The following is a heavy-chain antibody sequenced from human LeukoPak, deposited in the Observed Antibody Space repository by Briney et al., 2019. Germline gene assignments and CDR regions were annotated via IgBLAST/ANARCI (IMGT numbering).Heavy chain of an antibody. CDR2: IASDGSST. J-gene: IGHJ4*02. CDR3: ARGRPHGNDY. Sequence: PGGSLRLSYAASEFTFSSYWMNWVRQAPGKGLVWVSRIASDGSSTTYADSVKGRFSISRDNAKNTLYLQMNSLRVEDTAVYYCARGRPHGNDYWGQGTLVTVSS. CDR1: EFTFSSYW. D-gene: IGHD4-23*01. V-gene: IGHV3-74*01.